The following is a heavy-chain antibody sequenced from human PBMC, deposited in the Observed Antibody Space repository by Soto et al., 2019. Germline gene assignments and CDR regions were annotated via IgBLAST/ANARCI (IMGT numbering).Heavy chain of an antibody. CDR2: IFHSGST. CDR1: GYSISSGYY. CDR3: SRADSAGWARYFDY. D-gene: IGHD6-19*01. Sequence: SETLSLTCAVSGYSISSGYYWGWIRQSPGKGLEWIATIFHSGSTYYNPSLTSRVTISVDTSKNQFSLKLTSVTAADTAVYYCSRADSAGWARYFDYWGQGTLGTVSS. V-gene: IGHV4-38-2*01. J-gene: IGHJ4*02.